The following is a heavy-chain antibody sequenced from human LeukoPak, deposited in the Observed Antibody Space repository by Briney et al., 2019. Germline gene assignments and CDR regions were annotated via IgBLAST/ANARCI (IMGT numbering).Heavy chain of an antibody. D-gene: IGHD3-10*01. CDR1: GFTFSSYW. Sequence: PGGSLRLSCAASGFTFSSYWMHWVRQAPGKGLVWVSRINSDGSSTSYADFVKGRFTISRDNAKNTLYLQMNSLRAEDTAVYYCARDQGDDGAFDIWGQGTMVTVSS. CDR3: ARDQGDDGAFDI. J-gene: IGHJ3*02. CDR2: INSDGSST. V-gene: IGHV3-74*01.